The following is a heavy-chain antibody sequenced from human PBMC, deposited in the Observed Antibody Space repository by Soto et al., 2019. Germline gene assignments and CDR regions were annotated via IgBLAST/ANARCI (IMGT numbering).Heavy chain of an antibody. CDR2: ISGSGGST. J-gene: IGHJ4*02. D-gene: IGHD3-3*01. Sequence: GGSLRLSCAASGFTFSSYAMSWVRQAPGKGLEWVSAISGSGGSTYYADSVKGRFTISRDNSKNTLYLQMNSLRAEDTAVYYCAKGLDVLRFLEWLPPAPLGFDYWGQGTLVTVSS. V-gene: IGHV3-23*01. CDR3: AKGLDVLRFLEWLPPAPLGFDY. CDR1: GFTFSSYA.